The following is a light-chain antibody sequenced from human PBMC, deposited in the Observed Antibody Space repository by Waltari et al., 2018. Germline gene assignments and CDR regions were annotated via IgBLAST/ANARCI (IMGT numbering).Light chain of an antibody. Sequence: ELVMTQSPSTLSVSPGQRPTLSFSASQSVSTKLAWYQQNPGQAPRLLIYGASPRSTGIPARFSGSGSGTEFTLTISSLQSEDFADYYCQQYNDWPPKYTFGQGTKLGIK. CDR3: QQYNDWPPKYT. CDR1: QSVSTK. J-gene: IGKJ2*01. CDR2: GAS. V-gene: IGKV3-15*01.